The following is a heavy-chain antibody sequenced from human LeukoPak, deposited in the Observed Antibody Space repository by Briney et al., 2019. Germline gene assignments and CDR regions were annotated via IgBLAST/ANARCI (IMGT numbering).Heavy chain of an antibody. CDR3: ATKEIY. CDR2: INPDGRDT. V-gene: IGHV3-7*01. Sequence: PGGSLRLSCAASGNYWMRWVRQAPGKGLEWVAHINPDGRDTYYVDSVKGRFTISRDNAKNSLYLQMNSLRAEDTAVYYCATKEIYWGQGTLVTVSS. D-gene: IGHD5-24*01. CDR1: GNYW. J-gene: IGHJ4*02.